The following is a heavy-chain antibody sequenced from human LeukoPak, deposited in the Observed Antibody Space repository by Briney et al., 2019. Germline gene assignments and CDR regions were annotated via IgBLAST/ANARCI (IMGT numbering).Heavy chain of an antibody. CDR1: GGSFSGYY. Sequence: SETLSLTCAVYGGSFSGYYWSWIRQPPGKGLEWIGEINHSGSTNYNPSLKSRVTISVDTSKNQFSLKLSSVTAADTAVYYCARGPPYYYGSGSYYTRIRQAHFDYWGQGTLVSVCS. CDR2: INHSGST. J-gene: IGHJ4*02. V-gene: IGHV4-34*01. D-gene: IGHD3-10*01. CDR3: ARGPPYYYGSGSYYTRIRQAHFDY.